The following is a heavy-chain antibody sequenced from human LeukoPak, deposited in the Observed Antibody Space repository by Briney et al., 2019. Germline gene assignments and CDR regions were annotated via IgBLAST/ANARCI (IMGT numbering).Heavy chain of an antibody. J-gene: IGHJ6*02. Sequence: GGSLRLSCVASGFTFSNYWMHWVRQAPGKGLVWVSRINTDGYSTNYADSVKGRFSISRDNAKSTLYLQMNSLRAGDTAVYYCARDRSYDMDVWGQGTTVTVSS. CDR3: ARDRSYDMDV. D-gene: IGHD2-2*01. CDR1: GFTFSNYW. V-gene: IGHV3-74*01. CDR2: INTDGYST.